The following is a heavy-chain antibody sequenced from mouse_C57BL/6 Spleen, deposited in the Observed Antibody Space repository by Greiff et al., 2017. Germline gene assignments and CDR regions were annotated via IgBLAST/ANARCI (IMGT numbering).Heavy chain of an antibody. CDR2: IYPGSGST. V-gene: IGHV1-55*01. Sequence: QVQLKQPGAELVKPGASVKMSCKASGYTFTSYWITWVKQRPGQGLEWIGDIYPGSGSTNYNEKFKSKATLTVDTSSSTAYMQLSSLTSEDSAVYYCARSLWYGSIWYFDVWGTGTTVTVSS. CDR1: GYTFTSYW. D-gene: IGHD1-1*01. J-gene: IGHJ1*03. CDR3: ARSLWYGSIWYFDV.